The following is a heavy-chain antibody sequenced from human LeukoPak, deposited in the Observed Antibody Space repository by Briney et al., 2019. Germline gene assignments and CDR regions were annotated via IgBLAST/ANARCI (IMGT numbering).Heavy chain of an antibody. Sequence: SGGSLRLSCAASGFTFSSYAMSWVRQAPGKGLEWVSAISGSGGSTYYADSVKGRFTISRDNSKNTLYLQMNSLRAEDMAVYYCAKDLNWNYLHSWGQGTLVTVSS. CDR1: GFTFSSYA. CDR3: AKDLNWNYLHS. D-gene: IGHD1-7*01. J-gene: IGHJ4*02. CDR2: ISGSGGST. V-gene: IGHV3-23*01.